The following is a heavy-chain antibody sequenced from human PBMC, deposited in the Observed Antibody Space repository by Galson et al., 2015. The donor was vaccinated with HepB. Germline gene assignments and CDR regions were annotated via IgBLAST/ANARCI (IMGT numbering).Heavy chain of an antibody. D-gene: IGHD3-3*01. Sequence: SVKVSCKASGGTFSSYAISWVRQAPEQGLEWMGGIIPIFGTANYARKFQGRVTITADKSTSTAYMELSSLRSEDTAVYYCAREGPPRTIFGVVISYYGMDVWGKGTTVTVSS. CDR3: AREGPPRTIFGVVISYYGMDV. J-gene: IGHJ6*04. CDR1: GGTFSSYA. V-gene: IGHV1-69*06. CDR2: IIPIFGTA.